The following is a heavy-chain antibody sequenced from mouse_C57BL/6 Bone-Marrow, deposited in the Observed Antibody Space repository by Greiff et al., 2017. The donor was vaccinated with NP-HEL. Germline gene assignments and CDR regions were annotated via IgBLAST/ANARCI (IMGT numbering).Heavy chain of an antibody. CDR1: GYTFTSYW. CDR3: ARQAAQATGCAY. Sequence: QVQLQQPGAELVRPGSSVKLSCKASGYTFTSYWMHWVKQRPIQGLEWIGNIDPSDSETHYNQKFKDKATLTVDKSSSTAYMQLSSLTSEDSAVYYCARQAAQATGCAYWGKGTLVTVSA. J-gene: IGHJ3*01. D-gene: IGHD3-2*02. V-gene: IGHV1-52*01. CDR2: IDPSDSET.